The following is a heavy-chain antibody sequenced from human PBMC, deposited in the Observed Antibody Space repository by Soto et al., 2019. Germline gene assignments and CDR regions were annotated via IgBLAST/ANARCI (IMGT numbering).Heavy chain of an antibody. V-gene: IGHV3-30-3*01. D-gene: IGHD2-15*01. Sequence: QVQLVESGGGVVQPGRSLRLSCAASGITFRNYAMHWVRQAPGKGLECVAVISYDGGNKFYRDYVKGRFTISRDNSKNTLYLQINSLRYEDTAVYYCARGDREDIAVVIGVRPGEYGVDVWGQGTTVTVSS. CDR1: GITFRNYA. J-gene: IGHJ6*02. CDR3: ARGDREDIAVVIGVRPGEYGVDV. CDR2: ISYDGGNK.